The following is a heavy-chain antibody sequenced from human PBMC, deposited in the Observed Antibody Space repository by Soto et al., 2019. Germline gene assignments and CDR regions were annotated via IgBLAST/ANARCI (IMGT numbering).Heavy chain of an antibody. CDR2: IFYSGST. J-gene: IGHJ3*02. D-gene: IGHD2-15*01. CDR3: ARDDCSGGSCYPPTGAFDI. V-gene: IGHV4-59*01. Sequence: SETLSLTCTVSGGSISSLYWNWIRQPPGKGLEWIGSIFYSGSTTYNPSLKSRVTISVDTSKTQFSLKLTSVTAADTAAYYCARDDCSGGSCYPPTGAFDIWGQGTMVTVSS. CDR1: GGSISSLY.